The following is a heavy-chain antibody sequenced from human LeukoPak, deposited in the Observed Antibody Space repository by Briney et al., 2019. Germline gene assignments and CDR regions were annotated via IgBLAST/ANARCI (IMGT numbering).Heavy chain of an antibody. Sequence: SETLSLTCTVSGGSITFGSYYWPWLRQPAGNGLEWIGRIYTSGRTFYNPSLKSRVTISMDTSMNQFSLRLNSVTAADTAVYYCARARVIPASFDDWGQGTLVTVSS. V-gene: IGHV4-61*02. CDR2: IYTSGRT. CDR3: ARARVIPASFDD. J-gene: IGHJ4*02. CDR1: GGSITFGSYY.